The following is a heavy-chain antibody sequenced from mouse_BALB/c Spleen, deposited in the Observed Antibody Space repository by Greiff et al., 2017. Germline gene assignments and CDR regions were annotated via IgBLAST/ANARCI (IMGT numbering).Heavy chain of an antibody. V-gene: IGHV1-18*01. CDR2: INPYNGGT. D-gene: IGHD2-4*01. CDR1: GYSFTGYT. CDR3: ALSTMITTGAMDY. J-gene: IGHJ4*01. Sequence: EVKLMESGPELVKPGASLKISCKASGYSFTGYTMNWVKQSHGKNLEWIGLINPYNGGTSYNQKFKGKATLTVDKSSSTAYMELLSLTSEDSAVYYCALSTMITTGAMDYWGQGTSVTVSS.